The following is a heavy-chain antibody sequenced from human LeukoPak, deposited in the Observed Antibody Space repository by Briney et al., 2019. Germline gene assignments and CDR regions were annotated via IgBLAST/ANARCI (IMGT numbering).Heavy chain of an antibody. CDR3: ARSGVSSWTREDAFDI. V-gene: IGHV1-69*13. Sequence: ASVKVSCKASVYTVTTYGFTWVRQAPGQGLEWMGGIIPIFGTANYAQKFQGRVTITADESTSTAYVELSSLRSEDTAVYYCARSGVSSWTREDAFDIWGQGTMVTVSS. D-gene: IGHD6-13*01. CDR1: VYTVTTYG. CDR2: IIPIFGTA. J-gene: IGHJ3*02.